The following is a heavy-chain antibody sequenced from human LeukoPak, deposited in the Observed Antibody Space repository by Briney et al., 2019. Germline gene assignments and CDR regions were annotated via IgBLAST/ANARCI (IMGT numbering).Heavy chain of an antibody. D-gene: IGHD5-12*01. Sequence: SETLSLTCTVSGGSISSGSYYWSWIRQPPGMGLEWIGYVYYSGSTNYNPSLKSRVTISLDTSNNEFSLKLSSVTAADTAVYYCARRVGAGYPDYWGQGTLVTVSS. CDR1: GGSISSGSYY. V-gene: IGHV4-61*01. CDR3: ARRVGAGYPDY. J-gene: IGHJ4*02. CDR2: VYYSGST.